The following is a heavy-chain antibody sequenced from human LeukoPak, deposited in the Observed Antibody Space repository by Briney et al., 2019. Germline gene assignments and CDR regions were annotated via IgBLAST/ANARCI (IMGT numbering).Heavy chain of an antibody. Sequence: PGRSLRLSCAASGFTFSPYAMHWVRQAPGKGLEWVAAISSDGRDKYYADSVKGRLTISKDNSKNTLFLQMNSLRTEDTALYYCPRDQSFIRVVTIGGLGYWGQGTLVTVSS. J-gene: IGHJ4*02. CDR3: PRDQSFIRVVTIGGLGY. D-gene: IGHD3-3*01. CDR1: GFTFSPYA. V-gene: IGHV3-30*01. CDR2: ISSDGRDK.